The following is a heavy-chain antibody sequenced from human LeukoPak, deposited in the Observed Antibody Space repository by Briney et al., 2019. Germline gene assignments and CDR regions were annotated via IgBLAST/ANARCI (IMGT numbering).Heavy chain of an antibody. CDR3: ASRTRYTAMVKGHDY. J-gene: IGHJ4*02. CDR2: IYYSGST. V-gene: IGHV4-59*01. CDR1: GGSISSYY. D-gene: IGHD5-18*01. Sequence: SETLSLTCTVSGGSISSYYWSWIRQPPGKGLEWIGYIYYSGSTNYNPSLKSRVTISVDTSKNQFSLKLSSVTAADTAVYYCASRTRYTAMVKGHDYWGQGTLVTVSS.